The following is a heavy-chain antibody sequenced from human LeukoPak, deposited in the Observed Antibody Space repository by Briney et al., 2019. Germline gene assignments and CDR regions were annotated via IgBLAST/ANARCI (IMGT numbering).Heavy chain of an antibody. V-gene: IGHV3-23*01. D-gene: IGHD3-22*01. CDR2: ISGSGGST. CDR1: GFTFSSYA. Sequence: GGSLRLSCAASGFTFSSYAMSWVRQTPGKGLEWVSAISGSGGSTYYADSVKGRFTISRDNSKNTLYLQMNSLRAEDTAVYYCAKDPGDSSGYYDYWGQGTLVTVSS. CDR3: AKDPGDSSGYYDY. J-gene: IGHJ4*02.